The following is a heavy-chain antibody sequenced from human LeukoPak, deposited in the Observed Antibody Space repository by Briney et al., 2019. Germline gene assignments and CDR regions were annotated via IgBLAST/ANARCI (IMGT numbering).Heavy chain of an antibody. CDR1: GFTVSGYW. V-gene: IGHV3-7*01. J-gene: IGHJ4*02. D-gene: IGHD3-10*01. CDR3: GSTYYYGSGSYYNPTPFDY. Sequence: PGGSLRLSCAASGFTVSGYWMSWVRRAPGKGLEWVANIKQDGDEKYYVDSVKGLFTISRDNSKNTLYLQMNSLRAEDTAVYYCGSTYYYGSGSYYNPTPFDYWGQGTLVTVSS. CDR2: IKQDGDEK.